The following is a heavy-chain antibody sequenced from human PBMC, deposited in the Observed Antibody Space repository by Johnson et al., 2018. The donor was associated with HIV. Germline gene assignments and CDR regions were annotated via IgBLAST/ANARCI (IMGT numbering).Heavy chain of an antibody. Sequence: QVQLVESGGGVVQPGRSLRLSCAASGFAFSSYGMHWVRQAPGKGLEWVAIISYDGSNKYYADSVKGRFTISRDNSKNTLSLQMNSLRAEDTAVYYCARTSTPYDTHVGPFDIWGQGTMVTVSS. D-gene: IGHD3-22*01. CDR3: ARTSTPYDTHVGPFDI. CDR2: ISYDGSNK. J-gene: IGHJ3*02. CDR1: GFAFSSYG. V-gene: IGHV3-30*03.